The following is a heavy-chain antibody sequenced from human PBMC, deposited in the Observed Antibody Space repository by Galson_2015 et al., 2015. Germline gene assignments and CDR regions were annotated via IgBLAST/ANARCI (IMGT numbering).Heavy chain of an antibody. V-gene: IGHV3-23*01. CDR3: AKERPWEYYCGSGDY. J-gene: IGHJ4*02. D-gene: IGHD3-10*01. CDR1: GFTFSSYA. CDR2: ISGSGSTT. Sequence: SLRLSCAASGFTFSSYAMSWVRQAPGKGLEWVSAISGSGSTTYYADSVKGRFTISRDNSKDTLYLQMNSLRGEDTAVYYCAKERPWEYYCGSGDYWGRGTLVTVSS.